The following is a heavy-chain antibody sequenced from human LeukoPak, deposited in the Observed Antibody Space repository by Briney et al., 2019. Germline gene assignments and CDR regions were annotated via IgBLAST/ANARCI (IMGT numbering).Heavy chain of an antibody. CDR3: ARDSRITMVRGVVDY. D-gene: IGHD3-10*01. V-gene: IGHV1-18*01. CDR1: GYTFTSYG. J-gene: IGHJ4*02. CDR2: ISAYNGNT. Sequence: GASVKVSCKASGYTFTSYGISWVRQAPGQGLEWMRWISAYNGNTNYAQKLQGRVTMTTDTSTSTAYMELRSLRSDDTAVYYCARDSRITMVRGVVDYWGQGTLVTVSS.